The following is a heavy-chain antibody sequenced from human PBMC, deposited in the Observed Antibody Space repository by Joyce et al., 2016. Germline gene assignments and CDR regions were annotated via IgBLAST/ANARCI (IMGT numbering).Heavy chain of an antibody. CDR1: GFTFSSYT. J-gene: IGHJ2*01. CDR3: AKKFCTSADCSKDWFFDL. CDR2: ISSNTYNV. D-gene: IGHD2-8*01. V-gene: IGHV3-21*01. Sequence: EMQLVESGGGLVKPGGSLRLSCAASGFTFSSYTMNWVRQTPGKGLEWVSSISSNTYNVYYRDTVRGRFTRSRDNANNSLSLQMNSLRDDDTGVYYCAKKFCTSADCSKDWFFDLWGRGTLVTVSS.